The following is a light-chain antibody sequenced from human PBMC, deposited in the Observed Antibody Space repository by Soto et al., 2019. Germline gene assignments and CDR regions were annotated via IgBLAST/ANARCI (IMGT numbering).Light chain of an antibody. V-gene: IGKV1-5*03. CDR2: EAS. CDR3: QHYYETYT. CDR1: QSVSSW. Sequence: DIQMTQSPSTLSASVGDRVTITCRASQSVSSWLAWYQQKPGKAPKLLIYEASSSEIGVPPRFSGSGFGTDFTLIISSLQPDDFATYCRQHYYETYTFGQGTRLEIK. J-gene: IGKJ1*01.